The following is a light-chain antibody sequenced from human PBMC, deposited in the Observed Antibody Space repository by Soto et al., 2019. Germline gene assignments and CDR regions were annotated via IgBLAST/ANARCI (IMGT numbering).Light chain of an antibody. CDR2: SAS. Sequence: DIQMTQSPSSLSASVGDRVTITCRASKSISSYLNRYHQKPGKAPKVLIYSASSLQSGVPSRFSGSGSGTDFTLTISSLQPEDFATYYCQQSYTTPWTFGQGTKVEIK. CDR3: QQSYTTPWT. J-gene: IGKJ1*01. V-gene: IGKV1-39*01. CDR1: KSISSY.